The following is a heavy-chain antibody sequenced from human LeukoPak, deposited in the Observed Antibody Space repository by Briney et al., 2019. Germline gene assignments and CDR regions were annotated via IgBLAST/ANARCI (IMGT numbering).Heavy chain of an antibody. V-gene: IGHV4-34*01. CDR1: GGSFSGYY. Sequence: SETLSLTCAVYGGSFSGYYWSWIRQPPGKGLEWIGEINHSGSTNYNPSLKSRVTISVDTSKNQFSLKLSSVTAADTAVYYCARGRGIVGATTSPPFDYWGRGTLVTVSS. CDR2: INHSGST. J-gene: IGHJ4*02. D-gene: IGHD1-26*01. CDR3: ARGRGIVGATTSPPFDY.